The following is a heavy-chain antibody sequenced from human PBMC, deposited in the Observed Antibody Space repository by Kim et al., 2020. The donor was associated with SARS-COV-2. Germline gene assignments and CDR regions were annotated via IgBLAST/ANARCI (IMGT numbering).Heavy chain of an antibody. CDR2: ISSSSSYI. D-gene: IGHD6-19*01. CDR3: ARAIGKAVASGMDV. CDR1: GFTFSSYS. Sequence: GGSLRLSCAASGFTFSSYSMTWVRQAPGKGLEWVSSISSSSSYIYYADSVKGRFTISRDNAKNSLYLQMNSLRAEDTAVYYCARAIGKAVASGMDVWGQGTTVTVSS. V-gene: IGHV3-21*01. J-gene: IGHJ6*02.